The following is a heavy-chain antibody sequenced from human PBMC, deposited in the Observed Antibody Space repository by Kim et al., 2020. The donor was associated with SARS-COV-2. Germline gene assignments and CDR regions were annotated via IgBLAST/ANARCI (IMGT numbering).Heavy chain of an antibody. D-gene: IGHD3-3*01. CDR3: TTAHDDFWSGYYLIDY. CDR1: GFTFSNAW. V-gene: IGHV3-15*01. CDR2: IKSKTDGGTT. J-gene: IGHJ4*02. Sequence: GGSLRLSCAASGFTFSNAWMSWVRQAPGKGLEWVGRIKSKTDGGTTDYAAPVKGRFTISRDDSKNTLYLQMNSLKTEDTAVYYCTTAHDDFWSGYYLIDYWGQGTLVTVSS.